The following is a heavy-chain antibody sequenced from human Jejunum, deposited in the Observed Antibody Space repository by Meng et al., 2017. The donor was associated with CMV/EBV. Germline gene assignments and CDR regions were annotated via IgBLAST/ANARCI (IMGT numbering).Heavy chain of an antibody. D-gene: IGHD2-2*01. CDR3: ARDRTTVVSPAALLF. V-gene: IGHV3-13*01. Sequence: GFTFSTYDMHWVRQATGKGLEWVSGFGLVGDTYYSVSVKGRFSISRDNSNNTLYLQMNSLRPEDTAVYYCARDRTTVVSPAALLFWGQGTLVTVSS. CDR2: FGLVGDT. J-gene: IGHJ4*02. CDR1: GFTFSTYD.